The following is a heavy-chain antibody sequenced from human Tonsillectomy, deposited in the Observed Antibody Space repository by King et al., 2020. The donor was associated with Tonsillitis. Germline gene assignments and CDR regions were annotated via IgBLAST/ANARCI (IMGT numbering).Heavy chain of an antibody. D-gene: IGHD2-21*02. J-gene: IGHJ4*02. CDR1: GFAFSIYS. Sequence: VQLVESGGGLVQPGGSLRLSCAASGFAFSIYSMNWVRQAPGKGLEWVSYISSSSSILYYADSVKGRFTISRDNAKNSLSLQMSSLRAEDTAVYYCARDLKSGDSSQLDYWGQGTLVTVSS. CDR2: ISSSSSIL. V-gene: IGHV3-48*01. CDR3: ARDLKSGDSSQLDY.